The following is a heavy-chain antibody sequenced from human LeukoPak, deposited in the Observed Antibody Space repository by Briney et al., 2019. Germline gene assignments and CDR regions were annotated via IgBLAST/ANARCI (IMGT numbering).Heavy chain of an antibody. CDR3: ASTDAHPN. J-gene: IGHJ4*02. CDR1: GFTFSSYG. CDR2: IWYDGSNK. Sequence: PGGSLRLSCAASGFTFSSYGMHWVRQAPGKGLEWVAVIWYDGSNKYYADSVKGRFTISRDNSKNTLYPQTNSLGAEDTAVYYCASTDAHPNWGQGTLVTVSS. V-gene: IGHV3-33*01.